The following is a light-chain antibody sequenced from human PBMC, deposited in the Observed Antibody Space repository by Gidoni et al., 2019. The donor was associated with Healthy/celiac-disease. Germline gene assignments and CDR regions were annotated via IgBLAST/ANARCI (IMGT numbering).Light chain of an antibody. J-gene: IGKJ4*01. CDR2: AAS. CDR1: QSISSN. CDR3: QQSYSTPVT. Sequence: DIQMTQSPSSLSASVGDRVTITCRASQSISSNLNWYQQKPGKAPKILSYAASSLQSGVPSRFSGSGSGTDFTLTISSLQPEDFATYYCQQSYSTPVTFGGGTKVEI. V-gene: IGKV1-39*01.